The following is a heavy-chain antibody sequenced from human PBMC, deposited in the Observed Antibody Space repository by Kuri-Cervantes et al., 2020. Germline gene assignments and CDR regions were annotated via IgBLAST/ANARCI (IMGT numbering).Heavy chain of an antibody. D-gene: IGHD3-3*01. J-gene: IGHJ5*02. CDR3: ARTRAITIFGVVIRRWFDP. CDR1: GFTFSSYS. V-gene: IGHV3-48*02. Sequence: GESLKISCAASGFTFSSYSMNWVRQAPGKGLEWVSYISSSSSTIYYADSVKGRFTISRDNAKNSLYLQMNSLRDEDTAVYYCARTRAITIFGVVIRRWFDPWGQGTLVTVSP. CDR2: ISSSSSTI.